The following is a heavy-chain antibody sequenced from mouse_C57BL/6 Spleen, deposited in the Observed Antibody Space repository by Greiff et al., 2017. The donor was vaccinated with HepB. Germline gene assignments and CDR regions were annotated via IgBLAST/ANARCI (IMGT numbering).Heavy chain of an antibody. CDR3: ARDAY. V-gene: IGHV3-6*01. Sequence: EVQLQESGPGLVKPSQSLSLTCSVTGYYITSGYYWNWIRQFPGNKLEWMGYISYDGSNNYNPSLKNRISITRDTSKNQFFLKLNSVTTEDTATYYCARDAYWGQGTLVTVSA. CDR2: ISYDGSN. CDR1: GYYITSGYY. J-gene: IGHJ3*01.